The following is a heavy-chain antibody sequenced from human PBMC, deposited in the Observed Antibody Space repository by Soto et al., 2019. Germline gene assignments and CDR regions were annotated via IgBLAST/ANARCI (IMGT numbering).Heavy chain of an antibody. D-gene: IGHD5-12*01. CDR1: GGSISSGGYS. CDR3: ARDREKRGYSGYDPGY. J-gene: IGHJ4*02. Sequence: SETLSLTCAVSGGSISSGGYSWSWIRQPPGKGLEWIGYIYHSGSTYYNPSLKSRVTISVDRSKNQFSLKLSSVTAADTAVYYCARDREKRGYSGYDPGYWGQGTLVTVSS. CDR2: IYHSGST. V-gene: IGHV4-30-2*01.